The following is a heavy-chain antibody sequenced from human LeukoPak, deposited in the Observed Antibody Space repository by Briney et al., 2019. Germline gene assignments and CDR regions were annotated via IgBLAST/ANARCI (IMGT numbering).Heavy chain of an antibody. CDR1: GYTFTSYD. J-gene: IGHJ6*03. D-gene: IGHD2-2*01. V-gene: IGHV1-8*03. CDR2: MNPNSGNT. CDR3: ARAMWVPAAKSYYYYMDV. Sequence: GGSLRLSCAASGYTFTSYDINWVRQATGQGLEWMGWMNPNSGNTGYAQKFQGRVTITRNTSISTAYKELSSLRSEDTAVYYCARAMWVPAAKSYYYYMDVWGKGTTVTVSS.